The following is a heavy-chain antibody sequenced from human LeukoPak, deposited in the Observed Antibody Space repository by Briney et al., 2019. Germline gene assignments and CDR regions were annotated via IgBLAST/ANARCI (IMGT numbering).Heavy chain of an antibody. V-gene: IGHV4-34*01. D-gene: IGHD3-10*01. J-gene: IGHJ5*02. CDR2: INHSGST. CDR3: ARRAYGSGSSIGEYWFDP. CDR1: GGSFSGYY. Sequence: PSETLSLTCAVYGGSFSGYYWSWIRQPPGKGLEWIVEINHSGSTNYNPSLKSRVTISVDTSKNQFSLKLSSVTAADTAVYYCARRAYGSGSSIGEYWFDPWGQGTLVTVSS.